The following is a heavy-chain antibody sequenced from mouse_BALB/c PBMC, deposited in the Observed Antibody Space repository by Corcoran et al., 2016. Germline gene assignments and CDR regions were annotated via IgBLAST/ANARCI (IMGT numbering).Heavy chain of an antibody. J-gene: IGHJ4*01. CDR3: ARETTVDYYAMDY. CDR2: INTYTGEP. D-gene: IGHD1-1*01. Sequence: QIQLVQSGPELKKPGETVKISCKASGYTFTNYGMNWVKQAPGKGLKWMGWINTYTGEPTYADDFKGRFAFSLETSASTAYLQINNLKNEDMATYFCARETTVDYYAMDYWGQGTSVTVSS. V-gene: IGHV9-1*02. CDR1: GYTFTNYG.